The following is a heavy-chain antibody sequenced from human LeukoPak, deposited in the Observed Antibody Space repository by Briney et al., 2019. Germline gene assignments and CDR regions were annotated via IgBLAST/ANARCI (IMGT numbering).Heavy chain of an antibody. CDR3: ARGYCSSTSCYSCDY. D-gene: IGHD2-2*01. J-gene: IGHJ4*02. CDR2: INPNSGGT. Sequence: ASVKVSCKTSGNIFTGYYIHWVRQAPGQGLEWMGRINPNSGGTNYAQKFQGRVTMTRDTSISTAYMELSRLRSDDTAVYYCARGYCSSTSCYSCDYWGQGTLVTVSS. CDR1: GNIFTGYY. V-gene: IGHV1-2*06.